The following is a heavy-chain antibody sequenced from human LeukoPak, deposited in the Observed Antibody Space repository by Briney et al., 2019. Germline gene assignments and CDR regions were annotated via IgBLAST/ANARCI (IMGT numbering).Heavy chain of an antibody. V-gene: IGHV1-46*01. CDR1: GYTFTSNY. CDR2: IYPRDGST. Sequence: ASVEVSCKASGYTFTSNYIHWVRQAPGQGLEWMGMIYPRDGSTSYAQKFQGRVTVTRDTSTSTVHMELSGLRSEDTAVYYCARDQEGFDYWGQGTLVTVSS. CDR3: ARDQEGFDY. J-gene: IGHJ4*02.